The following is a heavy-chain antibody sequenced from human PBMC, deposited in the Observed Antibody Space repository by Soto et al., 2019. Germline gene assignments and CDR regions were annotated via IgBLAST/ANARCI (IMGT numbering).Heavy chain of an antibody. Sequence: QVQLVQSGSEVRKPGASVKVSCQASGYTFTALYMSWVRQAPGQGLEWMGWVNPNTGLTKYAQKFQGRVIMTRHTSINTAYMELSGLTSDDTAVYYCTTLRLDPWGQGTLVTVSS. CDR3: TTLRLDP. CDR1: GYTFTALY. J-gene: IGHJ5*02. CDR2: VNPNTGLT. V-gene: IGHV1-2*02. D-gene: IGHD3-9*01.